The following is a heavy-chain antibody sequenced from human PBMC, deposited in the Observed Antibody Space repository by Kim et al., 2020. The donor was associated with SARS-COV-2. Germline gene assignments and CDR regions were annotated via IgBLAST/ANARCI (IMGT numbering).Heavy chain of an antibody. CDR2: IVASGDTT. CDR1: GFTFSSYA. J-gene: IGHJ1*01. V-gene: IGHV3-23*01. D-gene: IGHD1-26*01. CDR3: AKSHTNPGEWELLVPVGYLLH. Sequence: GGSLRLSCAASGFTFSSYAMSWVRQAPGKGLEWVSVIVASGDTTYYADSVKGRFTISRDNSKNRLYLQMNSLRAEDTAVYFCAKSHTNPGEWELLVPVGYLLHWGQGTLVTVSS.